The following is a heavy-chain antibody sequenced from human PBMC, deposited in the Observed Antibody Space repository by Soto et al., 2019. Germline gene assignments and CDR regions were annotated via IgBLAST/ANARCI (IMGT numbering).Heavy chain of an antibody. CDR2: ISSDGSSK. D-gene: IGHD1-26*01. CDR1: GFTLTNNG. V-gene: IGHV3-30*18. CDR3: AKDRGLAESGRWSHYYYGMDV. J-gene: IGHJ6*02. Sequence: GGSLRLYCVASGFTLTNNGMHWVRQAPGKGLAWVAVISSDGSSKYYGDSVRGRFTISRDNSKNTLFLEMNSLRSEDTAVYYCAKDRGLAESGRWSHYYYGMDVWGQGTTVTVSS.